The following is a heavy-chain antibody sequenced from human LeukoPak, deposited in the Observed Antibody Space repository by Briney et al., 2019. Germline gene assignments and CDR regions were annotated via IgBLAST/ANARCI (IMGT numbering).Heavy chain of an antibody. V-gene: IGHV3-66*01. J-gene: IGHJ4*02. CDR2: TYGGGST. CDR3: ARVSPFDY. Sequence: GGSLRLSCAASGFTVSSNYMSWVRQAPGKGLEWVSVTYGGGSTYYADSVKGRFTISRDSSKNTLYLQMNSLRVEDTAVYYCARVSPFDYWGQGTLVTVSS. CDR1: GFTVSSNY.